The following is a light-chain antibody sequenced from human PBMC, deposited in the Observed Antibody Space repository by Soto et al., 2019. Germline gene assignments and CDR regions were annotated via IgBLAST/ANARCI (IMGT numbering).Light chain of an antibody. CDR1: QSLLHSNGYNY. J-gene: IGKJ4*01. CDR3: LQALQTPPT. Sequence: DIVMTQSPLSLPVTPGEPASISCRSSQSLLHSNGYNYLDCYLQKPGQSPQLLIYLGSNRASGVPDRFRGRESGTDFTLKISRVEAEDVGVYYCLQALQTPPTFGGGTKVEIK. V-gene: IGKV2-28*01. CDR2: LGS.